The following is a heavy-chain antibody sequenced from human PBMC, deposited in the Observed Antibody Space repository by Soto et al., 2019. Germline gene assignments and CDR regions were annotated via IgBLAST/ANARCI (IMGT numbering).Heavy chain of an antibody. J-gene: IGHJ4*02. Sequence: SETLSLTCTVSGGSFSSGDYYWSWIRQPPGKGLEWIGYIHYSGRTYYNPSLKSRVTISVDTSKNQFSLKLSSVTAADTAVYYCARAYGDYADYWGQGTLVTVSS. CDR1: GGSFSSGDYY. V-gene: IGHV4-30-4*01. CDR2: IHYSGRT. D-gene: IGHD4-17*01. CDR3: ARAYGDYADY.